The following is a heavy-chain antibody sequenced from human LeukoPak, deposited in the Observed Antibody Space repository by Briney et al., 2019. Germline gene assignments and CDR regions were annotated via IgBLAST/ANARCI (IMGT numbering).Heavy chain of an antibody. CDR1: GYTFTNFA. CDR2: VSAYNGNT. V-gene: IGHV1-18*01. Sequence: DSVKASCKASGYTFTNFAFSWVRQAPGQGLEWMGWVSAYNGNTNYAQKLQGRVTMTTDTSTSTAYMELRSLRSDDTAVYYCARESPLRFLEIFDYWGQGTLVTVSS. CDR3: ARESPLRFLEIFDY. D-gene: IGHD3-3*01. J-gene: IGHJ4*02.